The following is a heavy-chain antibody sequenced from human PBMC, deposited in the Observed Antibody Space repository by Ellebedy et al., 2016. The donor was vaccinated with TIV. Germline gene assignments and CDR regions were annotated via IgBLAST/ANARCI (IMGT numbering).Heavy chain of an antibody. J-gene: IGHJ4*02. CDR1: GFTLSTHW. CDR2: IKQDGSVQ. V-gene: IGHV3-7*01. CDR3: ARWAYVNSWYHLDY. D-gene: IGHD1-14*01. Sequence: PSETLSLTCAASGFTLSTHWMSWVRQAPGKGLEWVASIKQDGSVQFYVNSVRGRFTISRDNSKTSTYLQMNSLRAEDTAVYYCARWAYVNSWYHLDYWGQGTLVTVSS.